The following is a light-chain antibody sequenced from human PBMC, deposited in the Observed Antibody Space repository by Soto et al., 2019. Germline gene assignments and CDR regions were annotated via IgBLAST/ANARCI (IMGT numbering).Light chain of an antibody. Sequence: EIVMTQSPATLSVSPGDRATLSCRASQSVSSDLAWYQQKPGQAPRLLIYGVSSRATGIPDRFSGSGSGTEFTLTISSLQSEDFAVYYCQQYNDWWTFGQGTKVDIK. J-gene: IGKJ1*01. CDR3: QQYNDWWT. V-gene: IGKV3D-15*01. CDR1: QSVSSD. CDR2: GVS.